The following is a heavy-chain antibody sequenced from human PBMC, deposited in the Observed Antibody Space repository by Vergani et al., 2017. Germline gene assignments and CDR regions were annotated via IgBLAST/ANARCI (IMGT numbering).Heavy chain of an antibody. J-gene: IGHJ4*02. CDR1: GFTFGDYA. Sequence: EVQLVESGGGLVQPGRSLRLSCTASGFTFGDYAMSWVRQAPGKGLEWVGFIRSKAYGGTTEYAASVKGRFTISRDDSKSIAYLQMNSLKTEDTAVYYCTTSFCSGGSCYPFDYWGQGTLVTVSS. CDR3: TTSFCSGGSCYPFDY. CDR2: IRSKAYGGTT. V-gene: IGHV3-49*04. D-gene: IGHD2-15*01.